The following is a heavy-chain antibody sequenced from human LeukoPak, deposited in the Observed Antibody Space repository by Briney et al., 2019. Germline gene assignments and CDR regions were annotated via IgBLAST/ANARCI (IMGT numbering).Heavy chain of an antibody. Sequence: PGGSLRLSCAASGFTFDDHAMHWVRQAPGNGLEWVSAISCNGGTIGYADSVQGRFTISRDNAKNPLFLNMNTLSTEDTAFYYCATDIDGSGSPNVWGQGTLVTVSS. CDR2: ISCNGGTI. CDR3: ATDIDGSGSPNV. V-gene: IGHV3-9*01. D-gene: IGHD3-10*01. J-gene: IGHJ1*01. CDR1: GFTFDDHA.